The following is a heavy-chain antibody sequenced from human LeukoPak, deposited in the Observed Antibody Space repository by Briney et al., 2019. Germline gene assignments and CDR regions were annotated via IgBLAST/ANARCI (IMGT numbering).Heavy chain of an antibody. CDR1: GFTFSSYS. CDR2: ISGSSSHI. Sequence: GGSLRLSCAASGFTFSSYSMNWVRQAPGKGLEWVSSISGSSSHIYYADSVKGRFTISRDNAKNSLYLQMNSLRAEDTAVYYCARGYEGGFDYWGQGTLVTVSS. J-gene: IGHJ4*02. V-gene: IGHV3-21*01. CDR3: ARGYEGGFDY. D-gene: IGHD1-1*01.